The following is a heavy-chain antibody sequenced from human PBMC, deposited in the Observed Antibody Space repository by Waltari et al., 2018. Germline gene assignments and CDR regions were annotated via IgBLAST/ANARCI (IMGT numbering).Heavy chain of an antibody. CDR3: ARDGGDSSGWFDPSLHHYYFDY. D-gene: IGHD6-19*01. Sequence: QVQLVQSGAEVKKPGSSVKVSCKASGGTFRNYAISWVRQAPGQGLEWMGGSSASFGTASYAQKSQCRVTMTADESTSTVHMELSSLGSEDRAVYYCARDGGDSSGWFDPSLHHYYFDYWGQGTLVTVSS. V-gene: IGHV1-69*01. CDR1: GGTFRNYA. J-gene: IGHJ4*02. CDR2: SSASFGTA.